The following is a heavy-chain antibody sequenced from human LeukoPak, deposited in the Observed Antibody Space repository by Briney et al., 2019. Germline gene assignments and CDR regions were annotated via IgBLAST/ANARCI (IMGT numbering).Heavy chain of an antibody. V-gene: IGHV3-23*01. J-gene: IGHJ4*02. CDR2: ISGSGGST. CDR3: TKGLLWFREFDY. Sequence: GGSLRLSCAASGFTFSSYAMSWVRQAPGKGLEWVSAISGSGGSTYYADSVKGRFTISRDNSKNTLYLQMNSLRAEDTAVYYCTKGLLWFREFDYWGQGTLVTVSS. CDR1: GFTFSSYA. D-gene: IGHD3-10*01.